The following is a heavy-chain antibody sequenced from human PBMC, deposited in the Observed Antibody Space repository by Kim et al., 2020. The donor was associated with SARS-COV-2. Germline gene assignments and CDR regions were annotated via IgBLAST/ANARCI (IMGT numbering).Heavy chain of an antibody. CDR1: GGSISSYY. V-gene: IGHV4-59*01. Sequence: SETLSLTCTXSGGSISSYYWSWIRQPPGKGLEWIGYIYYSGSTNYNPSLKSRVTISVDTSKNQFSLKLSSVTAADTAVYYCARDRPGAVAVEYWGQGTLVTVSS. CDR3: ARDRPGAVAVEY. CDR2: IYYSGST. D-gene: IGHD6-19*01. J-gene: IGHJ4*02.